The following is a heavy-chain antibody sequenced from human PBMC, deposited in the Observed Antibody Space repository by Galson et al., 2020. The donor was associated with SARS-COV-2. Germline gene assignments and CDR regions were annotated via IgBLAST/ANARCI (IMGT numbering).Heavy chain of an antibody. Sequence: GGSLRLSCAASGFTFSSYAMHWVRQAPGKGLEWVAGISYDGSNTNYADSVKGRFTISRDNAKNTLYLQMNSLRAEDTAVYYCARVDSSGWTRGKGFEYWVQGTLVTVSS. J-gene: IGHJ4*02. CDR1: GFTFSSYA. CDR2: ISYDGSNT. V-gene: IGHV3-30*04. D-gene: IGHD6-19*01. CDR3: ARVDSSGWTRGKGFEY.